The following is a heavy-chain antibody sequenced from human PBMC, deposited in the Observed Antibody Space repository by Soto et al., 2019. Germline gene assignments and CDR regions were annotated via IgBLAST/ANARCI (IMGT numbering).Heavy chain of an antibody. V-gene: IGHV1-2*02. CDR3: ARAPLGPWSSSSNWLDP. CDR2: INPNSGGT. Sequence: GKVSCKASGYTFTGYYMHWVRQAPGQGLEWMGWINPNSGGTNYAQKFQGRVTMTRDTSISTAYMELSRLRSDDTAVYYCARAPLGPWSSSSNWLDPWGQGTLVTVSS. CDR1: GYTFTGYY. J-gene: IGHJ5*02. D-gene: IGHD6-6*01.